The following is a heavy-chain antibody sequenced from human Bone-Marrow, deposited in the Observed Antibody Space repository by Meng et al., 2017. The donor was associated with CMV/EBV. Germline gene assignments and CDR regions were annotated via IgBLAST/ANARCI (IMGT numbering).Heavy chain of an antibody. J-gene: IGHJ3*02. CDR3: ARGLGGVLMVYARRGPWSYAFDI. CDR1: GGSISSSGYF. Sequence: SETLSLTCTVSGGSISSSGYFWGWIRQPPGKGLEWIGSIYYSGTTYYNPSLKSRVTISVDTSKNQFSLKLSSVTAADTAVYYCARGLGGVLMVYARRGPWSYAFDIWGQGTMVTVSS. D-gene: IGHD2-8*01. CDR2: IYYSGTT. V-gene: IGHV4-39*07.